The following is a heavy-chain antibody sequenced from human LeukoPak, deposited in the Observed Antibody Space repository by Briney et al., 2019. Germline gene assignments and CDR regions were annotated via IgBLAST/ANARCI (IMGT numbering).Heavy chain of an antibody. Sequence: SETLSLTCAVHGGSFSGYYWSWIRQPPGKGLEWLGEVNHGGGANYNPSLKSRVTMSVDTSKNHFSLELSSVTAADTAIYYCARANAVTTVLFDLWGRGTLVTVSS. D-gene: IGHD4-17*01. V-gene: IGHV4-34*01. CDR2: VNHGGGA. CDR1: GGSFSGYY. J-gene: IGHJ2*01. CDR3: ARANAVTTVLFDL.